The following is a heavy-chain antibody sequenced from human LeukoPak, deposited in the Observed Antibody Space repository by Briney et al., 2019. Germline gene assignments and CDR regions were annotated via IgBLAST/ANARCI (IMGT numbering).Heavy chain of an antibody. J-gene: IGHJ4*02. D-gene: IGHD6-19*01. V-gene: IGHV3-23*01. CDR2: ISGSGGST. CDR3: GNEGAVAGKDFDY. Sequence: QPGGSLSLSCAASGFTFSSYAMSWVRQAPGEGREWVSAISGSGGSTYYADSVKGRFTIYRDNSKNTLYLQMNSLRAEDTAVYYCGNEGAVAGKDFDYWGEGTLVTVSS. CDR1: GFTFSSYA.